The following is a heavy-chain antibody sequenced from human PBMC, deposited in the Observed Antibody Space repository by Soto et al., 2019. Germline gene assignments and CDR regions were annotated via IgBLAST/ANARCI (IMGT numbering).Heavy chain of an antibody. CDR2: ISAYNGNT. Sequence: SAKLSSKASGYTFTSNAISLVRQSPGQGLEWMGWISAYNGNTHYAQKLQGRATMTTDTSTSTAYMELRSLRSDDTAVYYCARSIEAAAAFDYSGKGTLVTVSS. D-gene: IGHD6-13*01. CDR1: GYTFTSNA. CDR3: ARSIEAAAAFDY. V-gene: IGHV1-18*01. J-gene: IGHJ4*02.